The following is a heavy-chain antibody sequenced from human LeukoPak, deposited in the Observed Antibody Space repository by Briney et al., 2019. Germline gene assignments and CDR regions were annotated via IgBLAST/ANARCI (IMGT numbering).Heavy chain of an antibody. D-gene: IGHD2-21*01. CDR1: GGSITSSSYY. V-gene: IGHV4-39*01. CDR2: IYYSGTT. J-gene: IGHJ3*02. Sequence: SETLSLTCSVSGGSITSSSYYWGWIRQPPGKGLEWIGSIYYSGTTYYNPSLKSRVTISVDTSKNQFSLKLSSVTAADTAVYYCARPTVIAIRDDAFDIWGQGTMVTVSS. CDR3: ARPTVIAIRDDAFDI.